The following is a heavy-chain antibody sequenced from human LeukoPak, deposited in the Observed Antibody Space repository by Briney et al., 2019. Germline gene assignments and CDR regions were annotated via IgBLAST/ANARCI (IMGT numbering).Heavy chain of an antibody. CDR3: ARDQVDTAMVRDPFDY. D-gene: IGHD5-18*01. V-gene: IGHV3-11*01. Sequence: GGSLRLSCAASGFTFSDYYMSWIRQAPGKGLEWVSYISSSGSTIYYADSVKGRFTISRDNAKNSLYLQMNSLRAEDTAVYYCARDQVDTAMVRDPFDYWGQGTLVTVSS. CDR2: ISSSGSTI. J-gene: IGHJ4*02. CDR1: GFTFSDYY.